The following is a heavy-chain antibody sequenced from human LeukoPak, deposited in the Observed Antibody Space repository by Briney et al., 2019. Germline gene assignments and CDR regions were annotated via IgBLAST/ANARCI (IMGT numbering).Heavy chain of an antibody. CDR2: IKSDGSTT. Sequence: PGGSLRLSCAASGFTFSSYWMHWVRQAPGKGLVWVSRIKSDGSTTTYADSVKGRFTTSRDSSKNTLDFQMNSLRAEDTAVYYCARAFDHHFDYWGQGTLVTVSS. V-gene: IGHV3-74*01. J-gene: IGHJ4*02. D-gene: IGHD3-16*01. CDR1: GFTFSSYW. CDR3: ARAFDHHFDY.